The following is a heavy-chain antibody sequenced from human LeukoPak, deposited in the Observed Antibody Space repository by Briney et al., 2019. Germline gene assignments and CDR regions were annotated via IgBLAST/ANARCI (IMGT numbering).Heavy chain of an antibody. CDR3: ARNVDAGATIFGVAVARPNNWFDP. CDR1: GASISSFH. D-gene: IGHD3-3*01. CDR2: IYSSGST. V-gene: IGHV4-4*07. Sequence: SETLSLTCTVSGASISSFHWTWIRQPAGKGLEWIGLIYSSGSTIYNPSLKSRVAMSVDMTKNQLSLKLSSVTAADTAVYYCARNVDAGATIFGVAVARPNNWFDPWGQGTLVTVSS. J-gene: IGHJ5*02.